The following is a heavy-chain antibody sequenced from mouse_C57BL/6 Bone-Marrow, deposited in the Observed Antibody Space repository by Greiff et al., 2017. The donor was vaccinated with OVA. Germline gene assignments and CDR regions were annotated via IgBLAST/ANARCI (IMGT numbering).Heavy chain of an antibody. CDR2: ISDGGSYT. J-gene: IGHJ2*01. CDR3: AREGDYDGDYFDY. V-gene: IGHV5-4*01. D-gene: IGHD2-3*01. CDR1: GFTFSSYA. Sequence: EVKVVESGGGLVKPGGSLKLSCAASGFTFSSYAMSWVRQTPEKRLEWVATISDGGSYTYYPDNVKGRFTISRDNAKNNLYLQMSHLKSEDTAMYYCAREGDYDGDYFDYWGQGTTLTVSS.